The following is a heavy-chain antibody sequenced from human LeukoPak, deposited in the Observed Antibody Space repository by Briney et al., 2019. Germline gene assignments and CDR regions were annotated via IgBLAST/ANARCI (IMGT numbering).Heavy chain of an antibody. V-gene: IGHV4-4*07. J-gene: IGHJ3*02. CDR3: ARVGQLWLHNDAFDI. CDR1: GGSISSYY. CDR2: IYTSGST. Sequence: PSETLSFTCTVSGGSISSYYWSWIRQPAGKGLEWIGRIYTSGSTNYNPSLKSRVTMSVDTSKNQFSLKLSSVTAADTAVYYCARVGQLWLHNDAFDIWGQGTMVTVSS. D-gene: IGHD5-18*01.